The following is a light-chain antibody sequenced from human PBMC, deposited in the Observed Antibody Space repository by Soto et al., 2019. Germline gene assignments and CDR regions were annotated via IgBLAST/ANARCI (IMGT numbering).Light chain of an antibody. CDR1: SIDIAPYNY. CDR3: SSYTSSNNYV. J-gene: IGLJ1*01. CDR2: EVS. V-gene: IGLV2-14*01. Sequence: QSVLPHPASVSWSPGHSLTISCTGTSIDIAPYNYVSWYQQHPGKAPKLIIYEVSYRPSGISNRFSGSKSGNTASLTISGLQAEEEADYYCSSYTSSNNYVFGTGTKVTVL.